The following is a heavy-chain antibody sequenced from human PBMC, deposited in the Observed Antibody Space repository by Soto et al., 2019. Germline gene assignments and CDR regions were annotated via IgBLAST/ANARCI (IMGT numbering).Heavy chain of an antibody. V-gene: IGHV3-23*01. D-gene: IGHD3-16*01. CDR1: GFTVGSYA. CDR2: LGGNGFTT. J-gene: IGHJ6*03. Sequence: EVQLLESGGGLVQPGGSLRLSCVVSGFTVGSYAMSWVRQAPEKGPEWVAILGGNGFTTYYADAVKGRFTISGDKSKSTLFLQMNSLTADDTGVYYCSKALRPSLNFFYYMDVWGRGTSVTVSS. CDR3: SKALRPSLNFFYYMDV.